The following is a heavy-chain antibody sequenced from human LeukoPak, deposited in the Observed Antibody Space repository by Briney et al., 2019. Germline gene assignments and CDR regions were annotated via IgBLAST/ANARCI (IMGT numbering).Heavy chain of an antibody. V-gene: IGHV3-7*01. CDR2: IKQDGSDK. J-gene: IGHJ2*01. D-gene: IGHD2-15*01. CDR3: ARDYFSRAAVLGYFDL. Sequence: PGGSLRLSCAASGFTFTTHWMSWVRQAPGKGLEWVANIKQDGSDKYYVESVKGRFTISRDNAKNSLYLQMNSLRAEDTAVYYCARDYFSRAAVLGYFDLWGRGTLVTVSS. CDR1: GFTFTTHW.